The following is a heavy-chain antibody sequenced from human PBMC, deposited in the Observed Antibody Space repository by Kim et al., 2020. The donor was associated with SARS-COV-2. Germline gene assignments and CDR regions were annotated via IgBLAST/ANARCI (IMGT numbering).Heavy chain of an antibody. CDR1: GYTFTSYY. D-gene: IGHD5-12*01. CDR3: ARVERGRDGYNYESDY. Sequence: ASVKVSCKASGYTFTSYYMHWVRQAPGQGLEWMGIINPSGGSTSYAQKFQGRVTMTRDTSTSTVYMELSSLRSEDTAVYYCARVERGRDGYNYESDYWGQGTLVTVSS. CDR2: INPSGGST. V-gene: IGHV1-46*01. J-gene: IGHJ4*02.